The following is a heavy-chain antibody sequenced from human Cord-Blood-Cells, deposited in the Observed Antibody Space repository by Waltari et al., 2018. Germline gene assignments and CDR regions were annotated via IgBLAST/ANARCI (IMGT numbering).Heavy chain of an antibody. V-gene: IGHV5-51*01. CDR3: ARRSGAATIFYSSGWYFDY. D-gene: IGHD6-19*01. Sequence: EVQLVQSGAEVKKPGESLKISCKGSGYSFTSYWIGWVRQMPGKGLEWMGIIYPVDSDTRYSPSFQGQVTISADKSISTAYLQWSSLKASDTAMYYCARRSGAATIFYSSGWYFDYWGQGTLVTVSS. CDR1: GYSFTSYW. CDR2: IYPVDSDT. J-gene: IGHJ4*02.